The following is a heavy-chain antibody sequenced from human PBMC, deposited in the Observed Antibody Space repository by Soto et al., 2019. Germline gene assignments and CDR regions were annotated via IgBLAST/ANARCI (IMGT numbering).Heavy chain of an antibody. J-gene: IGHJ4*02. V-gene: IGHV4-59*01. D-gene: IGHD3-16*01. CDR3: AKAYYATGCPTCPTFDS. Sequence: PSETLSLTCTISGGALSSYYWSWIRQPPGEGLEWIGNVDYSGITFYKASLKSRVTISVDTSKKQFSLRLTSVTAADSAVYYCAKAYYATGCPTCPTFDSWGQGILVPVSS. CDR2: VDYSGIT. CDR1: GGALSSYY.